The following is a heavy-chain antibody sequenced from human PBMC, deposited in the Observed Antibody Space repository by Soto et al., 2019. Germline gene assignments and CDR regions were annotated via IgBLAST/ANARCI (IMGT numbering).Heavy chain of an antibody. CDR1: GGSISSGGYY. J-gene: IGHJ5*02. Sequence: SETLSLTCTVSGGSISSGGYYWSWIRQHPGKGLEWIGYIYYSGSTYYNPSLKSRVTISVDTSKNQFSLKLSSVTAAATAVYFRARSRWGFGVVRWFVPWGQGTLVTVSS. CDR3: ARSRWGFGVVRWFVP. CDR2: IYYSGST. V-gene: IGHV4-31*03. D-gene: IGHD3-3*01.